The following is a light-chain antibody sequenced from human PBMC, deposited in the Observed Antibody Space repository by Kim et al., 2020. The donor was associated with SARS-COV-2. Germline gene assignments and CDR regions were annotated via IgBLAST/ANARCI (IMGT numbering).Light chain of an antibody. CDR1: KSVDSD. Sequence: APGEGTTPSCWPGKSVDSDLAWYQQTPGQAPRLLIYGASTRATGIPARFSGSGSGTEFTLTISSLQSEDFALYYCQQYDDWPLTFGGGTKVDIK. J-gene: IGKJ4*01. CDR3: QQYDDWPLT. CDR2: GAS. V-gene: IGKV3-15*01.